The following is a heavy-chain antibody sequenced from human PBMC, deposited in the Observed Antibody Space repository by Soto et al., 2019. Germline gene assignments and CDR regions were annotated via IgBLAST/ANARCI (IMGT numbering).Heavy chain of an antibody. CDR1: GGSIRSSSYY. V-gene: IGHV4-39*02. D-gene: IGHD2-2*01. J-gene: IGHJ5*02. Sequence: SETMSLTCTVSGGSIRSSSYYWGWIRKQPGKGLEWIGSIYYSGSTYYNPSLKSRVTISVDPSKNPFSLTLSSVTAADTAVYYCVLSIYCSSTSCYVINLFDPWGQGTLVTVSS. CDR3: VLSIYCSSTSCYVINLFDP. CDR2: IYYSGST.